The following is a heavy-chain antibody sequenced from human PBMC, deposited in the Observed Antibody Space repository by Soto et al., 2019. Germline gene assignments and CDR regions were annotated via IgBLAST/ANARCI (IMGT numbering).Heavy chain of an antibody. V-gene: IGHV4-30-2*01. CDR1: GGSIRSGGYS. CDR3: ARVPSP. CDR2: IYHSGSP. J-gene: IGHJ5*02. Sequence: QLQLQESGSGLVKPSQTLSLTCAVSGGSIRSGGYSWSWIRQPPGKGLEWIGYIYHSGSPYYHPSLKSRVTLSVDRSKNQFSMQLSSVTAADTAVYYCARVPSPWGHGAMVTVSA.